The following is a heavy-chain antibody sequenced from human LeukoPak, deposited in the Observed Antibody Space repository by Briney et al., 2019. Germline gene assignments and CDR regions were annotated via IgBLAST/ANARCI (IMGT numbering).Heavy chain of an antibody. Sequence: PGGSLRLSCAASGFTFSNYWMTWVRQAPGKGLEWVSYISSSSSTIYYADSVKGRFTISRDDAKNSLYLQMNGLRDEDTAVYYCARTYSGRTRWFDPWGQGTLVIVSS. J-gene: IGHJ5*02. CDR1: GFTFSNYW. V-gene: IGHV3-48*02. D-gene: IGHD1-26*01. CDR3: ARTYSGRTRWFDP. CDR2: ISSSSSTI.